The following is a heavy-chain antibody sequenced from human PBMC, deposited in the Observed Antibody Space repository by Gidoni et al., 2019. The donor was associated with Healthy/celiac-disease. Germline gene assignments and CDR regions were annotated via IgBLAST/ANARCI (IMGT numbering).Heavy chain of an antibody. CDR2: ISGSGGST. D-gene: IGHD4-17*01. J-gene: IGHJ2*01. Sequence: EVQLLESGGGLVQPGGSLRLSCAASGFTFSSYAMSWVRQAPGMGLEWVSAISGSGGSTYYADSVKGRFTISGDNSKNTLYLQMNSLRAEDTAVYYCAKDSGGTTVTTRYFDLWGRGTLVTVSS. V-gene: IGHV3-23*01. CDR1: GFTFSSYA. CDR3: AKDSGGTTVTTRYFDL.